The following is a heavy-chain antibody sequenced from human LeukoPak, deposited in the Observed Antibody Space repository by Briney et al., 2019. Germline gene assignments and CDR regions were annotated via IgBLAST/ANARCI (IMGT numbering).Heavy chain of an antibody. Sequence: SETLSLTCTVSGGSISTSSFYWGWIRQPPGKGLEWIGSMYYSGSTYYNPSLKSRVTISVDTSKNQFSLRLSSVTAADTAVYFCAKGLRYLSFNDAFDIWGQGTMVTVSS. CDR3: AKGLRYLSFNDAFDI. CDR2: MYYSGST. V-gene: IGHV4-39*01. CDR1: GGSISTSSFY. D-gene: IGHD3-9*01. J-gene: IGHJ3*02.